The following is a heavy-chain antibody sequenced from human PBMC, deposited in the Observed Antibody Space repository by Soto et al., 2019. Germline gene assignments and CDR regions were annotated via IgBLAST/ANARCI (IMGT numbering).Heavy chain of an antibody. Sequence: GGSLRLSCAASGFTFSNFAMHWVRHAPGKGLEWVAVIWSDGSDKYYADSVKGRFTISRDNSKNTVYLQMNSLRAEDTAVYYCARVGSGWGKVDYWGQGTLVTVSS. CDR2: IWSDGSDK. CDR1: GFTFSNFA. D-gene: IGHD6-19*01. CDR3: ARVGSGWGKVDY. V-gene: IGHV3-33*01. J-gene: IGHJ4*02.